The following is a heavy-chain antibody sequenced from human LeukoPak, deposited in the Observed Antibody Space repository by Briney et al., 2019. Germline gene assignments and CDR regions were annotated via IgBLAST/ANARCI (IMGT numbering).Heavy chain of an antibody. CDR1: GFTFSSYS. Sequence: GGSLRLSCAASGFTFSSYSMNWVRQAPGKGLEWVSSISSSSSYIYYADSVEGRFTISRDNAKNSLYLQMNSLGAEDTAVYYCARDLMTTVTTVDYWGQGTLVTVSS. D-gene: IGHD4-17*01. J-gene: IGHJ4*02. V-gene: IGHV3-21*01. CDR2: ISSSSSYI. CDR3: ARDLMTTVTTVDY.